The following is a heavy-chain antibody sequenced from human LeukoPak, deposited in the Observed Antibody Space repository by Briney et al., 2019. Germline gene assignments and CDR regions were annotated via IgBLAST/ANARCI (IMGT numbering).Heavy chain of an antibody. CDR2: IYYSGST. J-gene: IGHJ3*02. CDR3: ARKNDFDI. CDR1: GGSISSDH. V-gene: IGHV4-59*01. D-gene: IGHD2/OR15-2a*01. Sequence: QPSETLSLTCTVSGGSISSDHWNWIRQPPGKGLEWIGCIYYSGSTYYNPSLKSRVTISVDMSKSQFSLRLTSVTAADTAVHYCARKNDFDIWGQGTLVTVSS.